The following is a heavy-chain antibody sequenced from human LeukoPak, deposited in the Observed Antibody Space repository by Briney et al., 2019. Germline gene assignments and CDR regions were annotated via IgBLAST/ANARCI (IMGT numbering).Heavy chain of an antibody. V-gene: IGHV1-2*02. CDR1: GYTFTGYY. CDR3: ARDVAVARGYYYYYMDV. D-gene: IGHD6-19*01. J-gene: IGHJ6*03. Sequence: ASVKVSCKASGYTFTGYYMHWVRQAPGQGLEWMGWINLNSGGTNYAQKFQGRVTMTRDTSISTAYMELSRLRSDDTAVYYCARDVAVARGYYYYYMDVWGKGTTVTISS. CDR2: INLNSGGT.